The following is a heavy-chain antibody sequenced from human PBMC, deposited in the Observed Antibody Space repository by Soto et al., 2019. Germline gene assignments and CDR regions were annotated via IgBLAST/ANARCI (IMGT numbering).Heavy chain of an antibody. J-gene: IGHJ6*01. CDR1: GSIFARYW. V-gene: IGHV5-51*01. Sequence: FLKISFNGPGSIFARYWLGWVRQMPSKGMEWMGIIYPGDSDTRYSPSFQGQVNISADKSISTAYKQWSSLKASDTAMYYCARNRELLTPNYYYYYGMDVWGQGTTLPVSS. D-gene: IGHD2-21*02. CDR3: ARNRELLTPNYYYYYGMDV. CDR2: IYPGDSDT.